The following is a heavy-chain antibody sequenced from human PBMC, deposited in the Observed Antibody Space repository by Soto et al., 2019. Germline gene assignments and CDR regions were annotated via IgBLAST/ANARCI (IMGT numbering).Heavy chain of an antibody. CDR3: AKDRGVVAVSTSAMDV. Sequence: QVQLVESGGDVVQPGRSLRLSCAASGIIFSSYGMHWVRQAPGKGLEWVAVISYDGSNKYYADSVKGRFIISRDNSKNTLYLQLNSLRAEDTAVYCCAKDRGVVAVSTSAMDVWGQGTTVTVSS. CDR1: GIIFSSYG. D-gene: IGHD4-4*01. CDR2: ISYDGSNK. V-gene: IGHV3-30*18. J-gene: IGHJ6*02.